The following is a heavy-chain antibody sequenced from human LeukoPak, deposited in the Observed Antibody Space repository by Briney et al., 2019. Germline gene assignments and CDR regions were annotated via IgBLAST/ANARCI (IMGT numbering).Heavy chain of an antibody. J-gene: IGHJ4*02. CDR3: ARGGGVDILTGFQY. CDR1: GGTFTNYA. D-gene: IGHD3-9*01. Sequence: ASVKVSCKASGGTFTNYAINWVRQAPGQGLEWMGRIIPILDVTNYAQKFQGRVTITADQSTSTAYMELSSLRSEDTAVYYCARGGGVDILTGFQYRGQGTLVTVSS. CDR2: IIPILDVT. V-gene: IGHV1-69*04.